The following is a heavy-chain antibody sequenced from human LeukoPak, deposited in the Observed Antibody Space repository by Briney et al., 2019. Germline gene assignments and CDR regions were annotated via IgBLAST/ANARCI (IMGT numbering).Heavy chain of an antibody. V-gene: IGHV1-69*13. CDR1: GGTFSSYA. D-gene: IGHD4-17*01. J-gene: IGHJ6*03. CDR3: ARAGFYGDHTNYYYYMDV. Sequence: ASVKVPCKASGGTFSSYAISWVRQAPGQGLEWMGGIIPIFGTANYAQKFQGRVTITADESTSTAYMELSSLRSEDTAVYYCARAGFYGDHTNYYYYMDVWGKGTTVTISS. CDR2: IIPIFGTA.